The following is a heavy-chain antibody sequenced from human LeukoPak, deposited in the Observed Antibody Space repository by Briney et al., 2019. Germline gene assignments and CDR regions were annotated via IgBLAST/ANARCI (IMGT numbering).Heavy chain of an antibody. Sequence: PSGTLSLTYAVSGGSISSSNWWSWVRQPPGKGLEWIEEIYHSGSTHYNPSLKSRVTISVDKSKNQFSLKLSSVTAADTAVYYCARDIAAAGGTYYFDYWGQGTLVTVSS. J-gene: IGHJ4*02. D-gene: IGHD6-13*01. CDR2: IYHSGST. V-gene: IGHV4-4*02. CDR1: GGSISSSNW. CDR3: ARDIAAAGGTYYFDY.